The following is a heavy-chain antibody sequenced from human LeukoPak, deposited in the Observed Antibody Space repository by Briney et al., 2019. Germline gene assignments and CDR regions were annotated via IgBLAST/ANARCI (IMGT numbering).Heavy chain of an antibody. CDR1: GGSISNYY. CDR3: ARVSASSDIYSFWYFDL. D-gene: IGHD6-25*01. V-gene: IGHV4-4*07. J-gene: IGHJ2*01. CDR2: IYSSGNT. Sequence: SETLSLTCTVSGGSISNYYWSWIRQPAGKGLEWIGRIYSSGNTNYNPSLKSRVTMSVDLSKNQFSLRLSSLTAADTAVYYCARVSASSDIYSFWYFDLWGRGTLVTVSS.